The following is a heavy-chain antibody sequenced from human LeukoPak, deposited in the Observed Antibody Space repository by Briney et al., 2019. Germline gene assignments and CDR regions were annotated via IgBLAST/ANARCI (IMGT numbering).Heavy chain of an antibody. V-gene: IGHV3-30*02. D-gene: IGHD3-10*01. CDR3: AKLLRFGELLATDY. CDR1: GFTMSSYD. Sequence: GGSLRLSCAASGFTMSSYDMHWVRQAPAKGLEWVAFIQYDENNKYYADSVKGRFTISRDTSKNTLYLQMKSLRAEDTAVYYCAKLLRFGELLATDYWGQGTLVTVSS. CDR2: IQYDENNK. J-gene: IGHJ4*02.